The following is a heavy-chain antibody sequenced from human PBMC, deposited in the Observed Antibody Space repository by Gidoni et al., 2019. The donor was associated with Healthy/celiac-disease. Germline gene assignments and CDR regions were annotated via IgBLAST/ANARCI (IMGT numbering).Heavy chain of an antibody. V-gene: IGHV3-33*01. Sequence: QVQLVESGGGVVQPGRSLRLSCAASGFTFSSYGMHWVRPAPGKGLERVGVIWYDGSNKYYADSVKGRFTISRDKSKNTMYLQMNSRRAEDTAVYYCAREGVGVAATVYYYYGMDVWGQGTTVTVSS. CDR3: AREGVGVAATVYYYYGMDV. CDR1: GFTFSSYG. CDR2: IWYDGSNK. D-gene: IGHD2-15*01. J-gene: IGHJ6*02.